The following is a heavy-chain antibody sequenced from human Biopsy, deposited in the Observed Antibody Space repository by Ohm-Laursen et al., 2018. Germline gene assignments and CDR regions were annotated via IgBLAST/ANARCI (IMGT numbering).Heavy chain of an antibody. V-gene: IGHV4-59*11. J-gene: IGHJ4*02. Sequence: SETLSFTCPVSGGSFTGHYWTWLRPPPGKGLEWIGHISHTGYTSYKSSLKSRVTISLDTSRKHFSLRLTSLAAADTAVYYCARGSNEYGGLYSPHWGRGTLVTVSS. CDR2: ISHTGYT. D-gene: IGHD4-23*01. CDR1: GGSFTGHY. CDR3: ARGSNEYGGLYSPH.